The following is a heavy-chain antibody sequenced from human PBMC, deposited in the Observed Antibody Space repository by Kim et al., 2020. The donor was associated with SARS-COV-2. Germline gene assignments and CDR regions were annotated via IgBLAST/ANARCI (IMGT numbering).Heavy chain of an antibody. CDR2: IIPIFGTA. Sequence: SVKVSCKASGGTFSSYAISWVRQAPGQGLEWMGGIIPIFGTANYAQKFQGRVTITADESTSTAYMELSSLRSEDTAMYYCARDRGGRSYSSSWYFYFPPYYYYYGMDVWGQGTTVTVSS. J-gene: IGHJ6*02. V-gene: IGHV1-69*13. CDR3: ARDRGGRSYSSSWYFYFPPYYYYYGMDV. D-gene: IGHD6-13*01. CDR1: GGTFSSYA.